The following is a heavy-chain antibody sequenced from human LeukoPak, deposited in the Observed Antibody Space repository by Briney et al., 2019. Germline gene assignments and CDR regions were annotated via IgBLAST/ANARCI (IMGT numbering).Heavy chain of an antibody. V-gene: IGHV3-23*01. J-gene: IGHJ4*02. D-gene: IGHD5-18*01. CDR1: GFSFSSYA. Sequence: AGSLRLSCAASGFSFSSYAMSWVRQAPGKGLEWVSAITGSGASTYYAESVRGRFTISRDNSKNTLFLQLDSLRVEDTAVYYCAKEDPAIILGTDYWGQGALVIVSS. CDR3: AKEDPAIILGTDY. CDR2: ITGSGAST.